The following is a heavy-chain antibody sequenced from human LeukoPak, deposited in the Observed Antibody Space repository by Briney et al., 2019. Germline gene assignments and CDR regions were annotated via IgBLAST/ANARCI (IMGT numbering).Heavy chain of an antibody. Sequence: SETLSLTCTVSGGSISSGDYYWSWIRQPAGKGLEWIGRIYTSGSTNYNPSLKSRVTISVDTSKNQFSLKLSSVTAADTAVYYCARERVGYGDYCLDYWGQGTLVTVSS. V-gene: IGHV4-61*02. CDR1: GGSISSGDYY. J-gene: IGHJ4*02. D-gene: IGHD4-17*01. CDR2: IYTSGST. CDR3: ARERVGYGDYCLDY.